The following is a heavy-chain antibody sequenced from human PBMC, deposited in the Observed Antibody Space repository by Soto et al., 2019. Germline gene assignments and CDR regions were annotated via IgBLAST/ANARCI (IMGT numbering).Heavy chain of an antibody. CDR1: GYTFSDFD. CDR3: AREELPIYYYGMDV. V-gene: IGHV1-8*01. J-gene: IGHJ6*02. CDR2: MNAKSGDT. Sequence: ASVKVSCKASGYTFSDFDINWLRQASGQGPEWMGWMNAKSGDTFFPQRFRGKFTMTRDTSISTAYMELSSLRSDDTAVYYCAREELPIYYYGMDVWGQGTTVTVSS. D-gene: IGHD3-10*01.